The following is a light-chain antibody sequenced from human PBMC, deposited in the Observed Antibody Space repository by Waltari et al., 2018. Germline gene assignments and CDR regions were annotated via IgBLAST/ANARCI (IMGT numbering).Light chain of an antibody. J-gene: IGKJ1*01. CDR3: LQYDTSPKT. Sequence: EIVLTQSPGTLSLSPGDRATLSCRASHSFSSDYLAWYQQRPGHAPRLLIAGTSSRATSIPDRFSGSGSGTDFTLTISRLEPEDFAVYYCLQYDTSPKTFGQGTKVDI. CDR2: GTS. CDR1: HSFSSDY. V-gene: IGKV3-20*01.